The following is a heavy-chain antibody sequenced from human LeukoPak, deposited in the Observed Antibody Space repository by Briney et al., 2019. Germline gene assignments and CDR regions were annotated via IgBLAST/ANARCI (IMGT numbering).Heavy chain of an antibody. D-gene: IGHD1-7*01. CDR2: IYHSGST. J-gene: IGHJ5*02. CDR1: GYSISSGYY. V-gene: IGHV4-38-2*02. CDR3: AREAYNWNYVGWFDP. Sequence: NPSETLFLTCTVSGYSISSGYYWGWIRQPPGKGLEWIGSIYHSGSTYYNSSLKSRVTISVDTSKNQFSLKLSSLTAADTAVYYCAREAYNWNYVGWFDPWGQGTLVTVSS.